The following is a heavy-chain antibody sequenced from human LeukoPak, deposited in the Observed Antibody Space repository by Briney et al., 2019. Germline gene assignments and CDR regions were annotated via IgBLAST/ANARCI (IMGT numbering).Heavy chain of an antibody. CDR2: ISGSSGTT. CDR1: GFTFSSYA. CDR3: VRTPCRIAAAGSCKHFDY. V-gene: IGHV3-23*01. D-gene: IGHD6-13*01. J-gene: IGHJ4*02. Sequence: PGGSLRLSCAASGFTFSSYAMSWVRQAPGKGLEWVSSISGSSGTTYYADSVKGRFTISRDNAKNSLYLQMNSLRAEDTAVYYCVRTPCRIAAAGSCKHFDYWGQGTLVTVSS.